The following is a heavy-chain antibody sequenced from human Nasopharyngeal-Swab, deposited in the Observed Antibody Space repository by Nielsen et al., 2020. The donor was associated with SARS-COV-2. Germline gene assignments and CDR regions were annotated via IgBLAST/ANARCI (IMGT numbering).Heavy chain of an antibody. CDR1: GFTFSSYA. CDR2: LGGSGGST. Sequence: GGSLRLSGTASGFTFSSYAMSWVRQAPGKGLEWVSELGGSGGSTYYAEPVKGRFTTSRDNSKNTLYLQMSILRAEDTAIYYCAKDLGVESPLWFDYWGQGTLLTVSS. CDR3: AKDLGVESPLWFDY. D-gene: IGHD4-23*01. J-gene: IGHJ4*02. V-gene: IGHV3-23*01.